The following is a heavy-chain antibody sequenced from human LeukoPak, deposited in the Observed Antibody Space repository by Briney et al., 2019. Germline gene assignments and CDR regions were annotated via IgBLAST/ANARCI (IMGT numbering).Heavy chain of an antibody. CDR3: ARQVSREGHFDY. D-gene: IGHD1-26*01. V-gene: IGHV3-7*01. CDR2: IKEDTSQK. J-gene: IGHJ4*02. Sequence: GGSLRLSCAASGFTFNNHWLSWVRQGPGKGLEWVAHIKEDTSQKYYVGSVEGRFTISRDNARNSLYLQMNSLGGEDTAVYFCARQVSREGHFDYWGQGALVTVSS. CDR1: GFTFNNHW.